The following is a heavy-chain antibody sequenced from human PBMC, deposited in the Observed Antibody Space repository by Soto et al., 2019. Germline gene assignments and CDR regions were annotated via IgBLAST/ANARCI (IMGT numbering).Heavy chain of an antibody. CDR1: GYSFTSYW. V-gene: IGHV5-51*01. J-gene: IGHJ6*02. Sequence: PGESLKISCKGSGYSFTSYWIGWVRQMPGKGLDWMGIVYPGDSDTRYSPSFQGQVTISADKSISTAYLQWSSLKASDTAMYYCASCSSSTSYYYYYYYGMDVWGQGTTVTVSS. CDR3: ASCSSSTSYYYYYYYGMDV. D-gene: IGHD2-2*01. CDR2: VYPGDSDT.